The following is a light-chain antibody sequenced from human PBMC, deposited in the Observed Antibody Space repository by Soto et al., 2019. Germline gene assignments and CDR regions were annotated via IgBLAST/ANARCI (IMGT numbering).Light chain of an antibody. V-gene: IGLV2-11*01. CDR2: DVN. CDR1: SSDVGGYNY. CDR3: CSYAGSPWV. Sequence: QSALTQPHSVSGSPGQSVTLSCTGTSSDVGGYNYVSWYQQHPGKAPNLMIYDVNKRPSGVSDRFSGSKSGNTASLTISGLQTEDEADYYCCSYAGSPWVFGGGTQLTVL. J-gene: IGLJ3*02.